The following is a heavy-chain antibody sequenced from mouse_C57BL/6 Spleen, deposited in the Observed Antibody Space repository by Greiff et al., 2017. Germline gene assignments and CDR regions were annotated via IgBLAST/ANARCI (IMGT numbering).Heavy chain of an antibody. CDR1: GFTFSSYA. Sequence: EVKLMESGGGLVKPGGSLKLSCAASGFTFSSYAMSWVRQTPEKRLEWVATISDGGSYTYYPDNVKGRFTISRDNAKNNLYLQMSHLKSEDTAMYYWARDQSGNDGWFAYWGQGTLVTVSA. CDR3: ARDQSGNDGWFAY. J-gene: IGHJ3*01. V-gene: IGHV5-4*01. CDR2: ISDGGSYT. D-gene: IGHD2-2*01.